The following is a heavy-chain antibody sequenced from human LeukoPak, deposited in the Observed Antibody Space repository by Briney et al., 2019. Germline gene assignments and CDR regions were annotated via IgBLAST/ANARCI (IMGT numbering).Heavy chain of an antibody. Sequence: GGSLRLSCAASGFTFSNYMMHWVRQAPGKGLVWVSRIKSDGITITYADSVKGRCTISRDNAKNTLYLQMNSLRAEDTAVYYCLRDLNWSLDQWGQGTLVTVSS. CDR1: GFTFSNYM. CDR3: LRDLNWSLDQ. D-gene: IGHD1-20*01. J-gene: IGHJ4*02. V-gene: IGHV3-74*01. CDR2: IKSDGITI.